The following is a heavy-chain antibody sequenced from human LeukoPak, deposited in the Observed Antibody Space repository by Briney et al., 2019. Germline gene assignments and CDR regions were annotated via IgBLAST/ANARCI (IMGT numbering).Heavy chain of an antibody. J-gene: IGHJ4*02. D-gene: IGHD2-21*01. CDR3: ATSNDAKIAPFDH. CDR2: INTKGET. CDR1: GVSMSAYQ. Sequence: SETLSLTCTVSGVSMSAYQWSWVRQSPGKGLEWIGCINTKGETSYNPSLKSRVTTSVDTSKSQFSLRLTSVTAADTAVYYCATSNDAKIAPFDHWGQGAPVTVSS. V-gene: IGHV4-4*09.